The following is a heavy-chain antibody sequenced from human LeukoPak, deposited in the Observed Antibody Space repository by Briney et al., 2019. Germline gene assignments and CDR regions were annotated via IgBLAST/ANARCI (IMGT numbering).Heavy chain of an antibody. Sequence: GSLRLSCAASGFTFSSYAMSWVRQAPGKGLKWVSTINDRGDGTWYADSVKGRSTISRDNSYNTVSLQMNSLRDEDTCVYYCAKGLKTGVGPYKGYHYYMDVWGKGATVTVSS. J-gene: IGHJ6*03. V-gene: IGHV3-23*01. CDR2: INDRGDGT. CDR1: GFTFSSYA. D-gene: IGHD3-10*01. CDR3: AKGLKTGVGPYKGYHYYMDV.